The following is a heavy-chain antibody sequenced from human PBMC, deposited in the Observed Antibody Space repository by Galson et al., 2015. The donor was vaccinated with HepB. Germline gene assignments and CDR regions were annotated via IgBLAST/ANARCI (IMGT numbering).Heavy chain of an antibody. J-gene: IGHJ6*02. D-gene: IGHD4-17*01. CDR1: GFTFGDYA. CDR3: TRSGDYEDYYGMDV. CDR2: IRSKAYGGTT. Sequence: SLRLSCAASGFTFGDYAMSWFRQAPGKGLEWVGFIRSKAYGGTTEYAASVKGRFTISRDDSKSIAYLQMNSLKTEDTAVYYCTRSGDYEDYYGMDVWGQGTTVTVSS. V-gene: IGHV3-49*03.